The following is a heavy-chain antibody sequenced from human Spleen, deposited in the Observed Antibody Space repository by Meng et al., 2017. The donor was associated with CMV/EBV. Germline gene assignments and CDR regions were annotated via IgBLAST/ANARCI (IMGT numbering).Heavy chain of an antibody. CDR3: ASHSNSAGSGH. CDR2: IYYSGSA. D-gene: IGHD6-6*01. J-gene: IGHJ4*02. CDR1: GGSVSSGSYY. Sequence: SETLSLTCTVSGGSVSSGSYYWSWIRQPPGKGLEWIGYIYYSGSANYNPSLKSRVTISVDTSKNQFSLKLSSVTAADTAVYYCASHSNSAGSGHWGQGTLVTVSS. V-gene: IGHV4-61*01.